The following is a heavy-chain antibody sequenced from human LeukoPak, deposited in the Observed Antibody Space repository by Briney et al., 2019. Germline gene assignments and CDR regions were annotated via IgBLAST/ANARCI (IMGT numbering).Heavy chain of an antibody. V-gene: IGHV4-39*01. J-gene: IGHJ4*02. CDR3: ARLGTVLARVY. CDR1: GGSISSTYYY. CDR2: IYYSGST. Sequence: PSETLSLTCTVSGGSISSTYYYWGWIRQPPGRGLEWIGSIYYSGSTYYNPSLKSRVTISVDTSKNQFSLKLSSVTAADTAVYYCARLGTVLARVYWGQGTLVTVSS. D-gene: IGHD2-8*02.